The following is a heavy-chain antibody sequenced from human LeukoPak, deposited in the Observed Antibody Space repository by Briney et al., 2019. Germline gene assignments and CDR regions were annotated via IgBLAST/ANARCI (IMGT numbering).Heavy chain of an antibody. CDR1: GGSISSYY. CDR3: ARETNHYYYMDV. D-gene: IGHD1-14*01. Sequence: SETLSLTCTVSGGSISSYYWSWIRQPPGKGLEWIGYIYYSGSTNYNPSLKSRVTISVDTSKNQFSLKLSSVTAADTAVYYCARETNHYYYMDVWGKGTTVTVSS. CDR2: IYYSGST. J-gene: IGHJ6*03. V-gene: IGHV4-59*01.